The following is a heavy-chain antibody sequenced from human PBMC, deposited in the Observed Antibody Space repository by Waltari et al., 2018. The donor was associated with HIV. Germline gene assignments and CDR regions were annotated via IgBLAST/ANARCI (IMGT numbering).Heavy chain of an antibody. D-gene: IGHD4-4*01. V-gene: IGHV1-46*01. Sequence: VHLLQSGAEMKKPGASVTVSCTTSGYTFTNFYIHWVRQAPGQGLVWVGKGNPPGGGTLYSEACPSRLTLTADTSTSTAYLDLTDLTSEDAATYFCGRGTTDYINYWGQGSLVTVSS. J-gene: IGHJ4*02. CDR3: GRGTTDYINY. CDR2: GNPPGGGT. CDR1: GYTFTNFY.